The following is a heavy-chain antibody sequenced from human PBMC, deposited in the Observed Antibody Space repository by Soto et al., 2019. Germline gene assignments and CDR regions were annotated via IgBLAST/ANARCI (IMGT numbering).Heavy chain of an antibody. Sequence: GESLKISCAASGFTFSSYAMSWVRQAPGKGLEWVSAISGSGGSTYYADSVKGRFTISRDNSKNTLYLQMNSLRAEDTAVYYCAKDTSYRYGYTGLSVDYWGQGTLVTVSS. CDR3: AKDTSYRYGYTGLSVDY. CDR1: GFTFSSYA. J-gene: IGHJ4*02. CDR2: ISGSGGST. V-gene: IGHV3-23*01. D-gene: IGHD5-18*01.